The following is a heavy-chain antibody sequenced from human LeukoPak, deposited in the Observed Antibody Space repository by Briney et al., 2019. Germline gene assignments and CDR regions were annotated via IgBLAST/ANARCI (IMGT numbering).Heavy chain of an antibody. J-gene: IGHJ3*02. CDR3: ARDPIVVVPATSYAFDI. CDR1: GFTFSSYG. CDR2: IRYDGSNK. Sequence: PGGSLRLSCAASGFTFSSYGMHWVRQAPGKGLEWVAFIRYDGSNKYYADSVKGRFTISRDNSKNTLYLQMNSLRAEDTAVYYCARDPIVVVPATSYAFDIWGQGTMVTVSS. D-gene: IGHD2-2*01. V-gene: IGHV3-30*02.